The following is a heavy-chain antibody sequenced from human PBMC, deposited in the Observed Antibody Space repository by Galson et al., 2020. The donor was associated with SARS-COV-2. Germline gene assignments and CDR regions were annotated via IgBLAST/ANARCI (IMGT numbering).Heavy chain of an antibody. Sequence: GGSLRLSCAASGFTFSSYGMHWVRQAPGKGLEWVAVISYDGSNKYYADSVMGRFTISRDNSKNTLYLQMNSLRAEDTAVYYCANPGPHYYDSSGYYYLYYIYAGAFDIWGQGTMVTVSS. J-gene: IGHJ3*02. D-gene: IGHD3-22*01. CDR1: GFTFSSYG. CDR3: ANPGPHYYDSSGYYYLYYIYAGAFDI. V-gene: IGHV3-30*18. CDR2: ISYDGSNK.